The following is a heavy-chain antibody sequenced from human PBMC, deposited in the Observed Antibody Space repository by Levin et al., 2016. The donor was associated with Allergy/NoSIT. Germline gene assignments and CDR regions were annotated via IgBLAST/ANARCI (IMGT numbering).Heavy chain of an antibody. CDR3: ARPTARGYSYGFTFDY. V-gene: IGHV3-48*02. J-gene: IGHJ4*02. CDR1: GFTFSSYS. CDR2: ISSSSSTI. D-gene: IGHD5-18*01. Sequence: LSLTCAASGFTFSSYSMNWVRQAPGKGLEWVSYISSSSSTIYYADSVKGRFAISRDNAKNSLYLQMNSLRDEDTAVYYCARPTARGYSYGFTFDYWGQGTLVTVSS.